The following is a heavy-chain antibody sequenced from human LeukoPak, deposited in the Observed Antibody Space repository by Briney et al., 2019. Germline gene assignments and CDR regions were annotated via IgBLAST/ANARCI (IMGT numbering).Heavy chain of an antibody. Sequence: GGSLRLSCAASGFTFSSYAMSCVRQAPGKGLEWVSAISGSGGSTYYADSVKGRFTISRDNSKNTLYLQMNSLRAEDTAVYYCARHTGYSSGWSLFDYWGQGTLITVSS. D-gene: IGHD6-19*01. CDR3: ARHTGYSSGWSLFDY. CDR2: ISGSGGST. J-gene: IGHJ4*02. V-gene: IGHV3-23*01. CDR1: GFTFSSYA.